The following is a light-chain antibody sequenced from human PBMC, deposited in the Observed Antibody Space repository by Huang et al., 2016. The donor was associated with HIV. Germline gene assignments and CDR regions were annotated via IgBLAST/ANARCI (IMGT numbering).Light chain of an antibody. V-gene: IGKV1-39*01. CDR2: SAS. Sequence: DIQMTQSPSSLSASVGDRVTISCRASQSISTYLNWYQQKPGKAPKLLIYSASSLQSGVPSRFSGSGSGTDFTLTISSLQPEDFATYYCQQSYSTPLTFGHGTKLDIK. J-gene: IGKJ3*01. CDR3: QQSYSTPLT. CDR1: QSISTY.